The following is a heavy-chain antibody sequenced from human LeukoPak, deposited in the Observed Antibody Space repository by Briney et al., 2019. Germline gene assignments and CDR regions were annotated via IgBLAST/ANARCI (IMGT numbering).Heavy chain of an antibody. CDR3: ARHRVYDSSGPPPDFDY. D-gene: IGHD3-22*01. J-gene: IGHJ4*02. CDR2: IYYSGST. V-gene: IGHV4-59*08. CDR1: GGSISSYY. Sequence: SETLSLTCTVSGGSISSYYWSWIRQPPGKGLEWIGYIYYSGSTNYNPSLKSRVTISVDTSKNQFSLKLSSVTAADTAVYYCARHRVYDSSGPPPDFDYWGQGTLVTVFS.